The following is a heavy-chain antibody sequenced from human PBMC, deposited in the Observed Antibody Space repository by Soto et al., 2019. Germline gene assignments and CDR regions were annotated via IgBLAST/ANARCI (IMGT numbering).Heavy chain of an antibody. J-gene: IGHJ5*02. Sequence: PGESLKISCKGSGYSFTSYWIGWVRQMPGKGLEWMGIIYPGDSDTRYSPSFQGQVTISADKSISTAYLQWSSLKASDTAMYYCARHREYYYDSSGYTEWFDPWGQGTLVTVSS. CDR2: IYPGDSDT. D-gene: IGHD3-22*01. V-gene: IGHV5-51*01. CDR1: GYSFTSYW. CDR3: ARHREYYYDSSGYTEWFDP.